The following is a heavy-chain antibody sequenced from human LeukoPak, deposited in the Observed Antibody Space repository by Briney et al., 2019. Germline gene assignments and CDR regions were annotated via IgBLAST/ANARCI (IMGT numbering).Heavy chain of an antibody. CDR1: GGSFSGYY. CDR2: INHSGST. D-gene: IGHD6-13*01. CDR3: ARSGYSSSWYWLYFDY. J-gene: IGHJ4*02. V-gene: IGHV4-34*01. Sequence: SETLSLTCAVYGGSFSGYYWSWIRQPPGKGLEWIGEINHSGSTNYNPSLKSRVTISVDTSKNHFSLKLSSVTAADTAVYYCARSGYSSSWYWLYFDYWGQGTLVTVSS.